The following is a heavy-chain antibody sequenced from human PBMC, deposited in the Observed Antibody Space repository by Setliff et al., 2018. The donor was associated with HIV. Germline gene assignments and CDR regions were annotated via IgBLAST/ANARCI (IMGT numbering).Heavy chain of an antibody. D-gene: IGHD3-16*01. CDR1: GFTFSDYD. J-gene: IGHJ4*02. CDR3: AKDKSYHDYIWGSSVLAY. CDR2: MRYDGSNK. Sequence: PGGSLRLSCAASGFTFSDYDIHWVRQAPGKGLEWVAFMRYDGSNKDHADTVKGRFTISRDNSKNTLFLQMNSLRPEDTAIYYCAKDKSYHDYIWGSSVLAYWGQGTLVTVSS. V-gene: IGHV3-30*02.